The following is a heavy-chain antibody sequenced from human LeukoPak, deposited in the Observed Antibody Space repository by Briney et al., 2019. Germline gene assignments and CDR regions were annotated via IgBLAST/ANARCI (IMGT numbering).Heavy chain of an antibody. CDR2: IKSDGSEK. CDR1: GFTFSSSW. D-gene: IGHD4-17*01. J-gene: IGHJ4*02. Sequence: GGSLRLSCAVSGFTFSSSWMTWVRQAPDKGLEGVANIKSDGSEKYYVDSVKGRFTISRDNAKNSLYLQMNSLRAEDTAVYYCARDPSYGALDFWGQGTQVTVSS. CDR3: ARDPSYGALDF. V-gene: IGHV3-7*03.